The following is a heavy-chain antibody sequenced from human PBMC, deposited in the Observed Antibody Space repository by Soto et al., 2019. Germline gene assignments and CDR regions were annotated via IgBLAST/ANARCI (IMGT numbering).Heavy chain of an antibody. V-gene: IGHV1-2*02. J-gene: IGHJ4*02. Sequence: QVQLVQSGAEVKKPGASVKVSCKASGYTFTGYYIHWVRQAPGQGLEWMGWINPNSGGTNNAQKFQGRVTMTRDTSISTAYMELSRLRSDDTAVYYCARDRVSSDWYERYYFDSWGQGTLVTVSS. CDR3: ARDRVSSDWYERYYFDS. CDR1: GYTFTGYY. D-gene: IGHD6-19*01. CDR2: INPNSGGT.